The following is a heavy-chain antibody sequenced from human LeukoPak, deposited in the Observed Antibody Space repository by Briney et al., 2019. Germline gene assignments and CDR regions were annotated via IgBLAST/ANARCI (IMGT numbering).Heavy chain of an antibody. Sequence: GGSLRLSCAASGFTFTSYWMSWVRQAPGKGLEWVANIKQDGSEKYYVDSVKGRFTISRDNARNSLYLQMNSLRAEDTAVYYCASQSYGLFEYWGQGTLVTVSS. CDR2: IKQDGSEK. V-gene: IGHV3-7*01. J-gene: IGHJ4*02. CDR3: ASQSYGLFEY. D-gene: IGHD3-10*01. CDR1: GFTFTSYW.